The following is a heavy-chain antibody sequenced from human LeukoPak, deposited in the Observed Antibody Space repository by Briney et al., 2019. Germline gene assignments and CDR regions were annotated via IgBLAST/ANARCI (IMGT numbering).Heavy chain of an antibody. D-gene: IGHD7-27*01. J-gene: IGHJ4*02. Sequence: GGSLRLSCAASGFTFSSYSMNWVRQAPGKGLEWVSSISSSSYIYYADSVKGRFTISRDNAKNSLYLQMNSLRAEDTAVYYCARGRNWGTFDYWGQGTLVTVSS. V-gene: IGHV3-21*01. CDR3: ARGRNWGTFDY. CDR1: GFTFSSYS. CDR2: ISSSSYI.